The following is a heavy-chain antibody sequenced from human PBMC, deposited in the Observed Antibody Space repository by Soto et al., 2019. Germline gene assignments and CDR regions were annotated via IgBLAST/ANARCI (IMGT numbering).Heavy chain of an antibody. CDR2: ISGGGDTT. D-gene: IGHD3-10*01. J-gene: IGHJ4*02. Sequence: EVQLLESGGGLVQPGGSLRLSCAASGFTFNNYAITWVRQAPGKGLEWVSAISGGGDTTSYADAVKGRFTVSRDGSKNTLYRQISSLRAEDTALYYCAKGRGGSGSLAPRVDFWGQGTLVTVSS. V-gene: IGHV3-23*01. CDR1: GFTFNNYA. CDR3: AKGRGGSGSLAPRVDF.